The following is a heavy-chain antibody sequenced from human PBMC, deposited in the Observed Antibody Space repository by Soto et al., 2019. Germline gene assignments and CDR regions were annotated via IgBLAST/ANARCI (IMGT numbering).Heavy chain of an antibody. CDR1: VGSFSGYY. D-gene: IGHD3-3*01. V-gene: IGHV4-34*01. J-gene: IGHJ6*02. CDR3: ARGGTYYDFWSGRYYYYGMDV. Sequence: PSETLSLTCAVYVGSFSGYYWSWIRQPPGKGLEWIGEINHSGSTNYNPSLKSRVTISVDTSKNQFSLKLSSVTAADTAVYYCARGGTYYDFWSGRYYYYGMDVWGQGTTVTVSS. CDR2: INHSGST.